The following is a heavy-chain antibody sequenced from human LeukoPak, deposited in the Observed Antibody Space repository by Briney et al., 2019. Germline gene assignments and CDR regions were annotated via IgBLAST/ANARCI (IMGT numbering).Heavy chain of an antibody. CDR3: ARPPSIAPAGTPYWYFDL. D-gene: IGHD6-13*01. V-gene: IGHV4-38-2*02. J-gene: IGHJ2*01. Sequence: SETLSLTCTVSGYSISSGYYWGWIRQPPGKGLEWIGSIYHSGSTYYNPSLKSRVTISVDTSKNQFSLKLSSVTAADTAVYYCARPPSIAPAGTPYWYFDLWGRGTLVTVSS. CDR2: IYHSGST. CDR1: GYSISSGYY.